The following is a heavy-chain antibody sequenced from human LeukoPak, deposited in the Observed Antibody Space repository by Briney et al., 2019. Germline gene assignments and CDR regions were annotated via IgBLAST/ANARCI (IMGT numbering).Heavy chain of an antibody. V-gene: IGHV3-21*01. CDR1: GFTFSSYS. CDR2: ISSSSSYI. D-gene: IGHD3-10*01. Sequence: PGGSLRLSCAASGFTFSSYSMNWVRHAPGKGLELVSSISSSSSYIYHADSVKGRFTISRDNAKNSLYLQMNSLRAEDTAVYYCARDGSVGQDFDYWGQGTLVTVSS. J-gene: IGHJ4*02. CDR3: ARDGSVGQDFDY.